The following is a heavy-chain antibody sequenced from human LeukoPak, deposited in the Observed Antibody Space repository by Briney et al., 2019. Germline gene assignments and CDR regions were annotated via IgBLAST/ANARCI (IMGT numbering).Heavy chain of an antibody. Sequence: GGSLRLSCAASGFTFSDYYMTWIRQAPGKGLEWVSYISGVASDIYYADSVKGRFTISRDNAKKSVYLQMNSLRAEDTAVYYCARGGAHGMDVWGIETTVSVSS. CDR2: ISGVASDI. CDR3: ARGGAHGMDV. CDR1: GFTFSDYY. J-gene: IGHJ6*04. D-gene: IGHD1-26*01. V-gene: IGHV3-11*01.